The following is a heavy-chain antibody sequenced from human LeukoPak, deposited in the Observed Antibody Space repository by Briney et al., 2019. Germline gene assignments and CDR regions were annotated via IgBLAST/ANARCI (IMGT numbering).Heavy chain of an antibody. V-gene: IGHV4-39*02. D-gene: IGHD5-24*01. CDR3: ARDQIEMATIMDYYYGMDV. J-gene: IGHJ6*02. CDR2: IYYSGST. CDR1: GGSIRSSSYY. Sequence: AKTLSLTCTVSGGSIRSSSYYWGWIRQPPGKGLESIGSIYYSGSTYCNPSLKSRVTISVDTSKNQFSLKLSSVTAADTAVYYSARDQIEMATIMDYYYGMDVWGQGTTVTVSS.